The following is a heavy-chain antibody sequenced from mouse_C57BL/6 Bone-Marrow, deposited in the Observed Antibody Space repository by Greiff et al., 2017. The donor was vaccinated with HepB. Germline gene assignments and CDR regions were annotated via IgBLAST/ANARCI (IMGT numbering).Heavy chain of an antibody. CDR1: GFTFSSYA. Sequence: EVHLVESGGGLVKPGGSLKLSCAASGFTFSSYAMSWVRQTPEKRLEWVATISDGGSYTYYPDNVKGRFTISRDNAKNNLYLQMSHLKSEDTAMYYCARDDLSMDYWGQGTSVTVSS. CDR3: ARDDLSMDY. CDR2: ISDGGSYT. D-gene: IGHD2-4*01. J-gene: IGHJ4*01. V-gene: IGHV5-4*01.